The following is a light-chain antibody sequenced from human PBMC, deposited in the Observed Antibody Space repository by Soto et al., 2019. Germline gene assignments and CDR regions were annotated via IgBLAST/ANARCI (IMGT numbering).Light chain of an antibody. CDR2: GAS. Sequence: EIVLTQSPGTLSLSPGERATLSCRASQSVSSIYLAWYQQKPGQAPRLLIYGASSRATGIPDTFSGRGSGTDFTLTISRLEPEDFAVYYCQQYSKWPITFGQGTRLEIK. V-gene: IGKV3-20*01. CDR1: QSVSSIY. J-gene: IGKJ5*01. CDR3: QQYSKWPIT.